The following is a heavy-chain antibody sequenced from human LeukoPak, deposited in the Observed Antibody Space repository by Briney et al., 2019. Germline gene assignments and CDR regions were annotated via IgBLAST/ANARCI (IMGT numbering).Heavy chain of an antibody. CDR1: GGSISSGGYY. CDR3: ARSKNPYYDSSGHLDY. Sequence: SETLSLTCTVSGGSISSGGYYWSWLRQHPGKGLEWIGYIYYSGSTYYNPSLKSRVTISVDTSKNQFSLKLSSVTAADTAVYYCARSKNPYYDSSGHLDYWGQGTLVTVSS. D-gene: IGHD3-22*01. CDR2: IYYSGST. J-gene: IGHJ4*02. V-gene: IGHV4-31*03.